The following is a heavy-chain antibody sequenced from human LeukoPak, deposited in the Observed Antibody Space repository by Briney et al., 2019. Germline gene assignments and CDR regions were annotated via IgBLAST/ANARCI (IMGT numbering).Heavy chain of an antibody. Sequence: PGGSLRLSCAASGFTFSSYSMNWVRQAPGKGLEWVSRINSDGSSTTYADSVKGRFTISRDNAKNTLYLQMNSLRADDTAVYYCARIESLWLPFDYWGQGTLVTVST. CDR1: GFTFSSYS. J-gene: IGHJ4*02. CDR2: INSDGSST. D-gene: IGHD6-19*01. V-gene: IGHV3-74*01. CDR3: ARIESLWLPFDY.